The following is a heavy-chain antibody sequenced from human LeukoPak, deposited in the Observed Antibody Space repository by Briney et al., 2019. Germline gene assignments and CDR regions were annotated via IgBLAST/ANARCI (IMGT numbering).Heavy chain of an antibody. CDR3: ARGPRWVIVYYYYGMDV. D-gene: IGHD2/OR15-2a*01. CDR2: INPNSGDT. V-gene: IGHV1-2*06. J-gene: IGHJ6*02. CDR1: GYSLTGYH. Sequence: ASVKVSCKASGYSLTGYHMHWVRQAPGQGLEWMGRINPNSGDTNYAQKFQGRVTMTRDTSISTAYMELSSLRSEDTAVYYCARGPRWVIVYYYYGMDVWGQGTTVTVSS.